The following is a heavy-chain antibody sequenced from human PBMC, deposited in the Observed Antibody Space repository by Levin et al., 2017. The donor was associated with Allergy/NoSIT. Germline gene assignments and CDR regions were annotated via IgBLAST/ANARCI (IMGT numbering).Heavy chain of an antibody. V-gene: IGHV4-59*01. CDR3: TRVGFCSGGSCYPYY. CDR2: LYYSGST. D-gene: IGHD2-15*01. Sequence: GSLRLSCTVSGGSINSFYWSWVRQPPGKGLEWIGYLYYSGSTNYNPSLKSRVTMSVDTSKNQFSLKLSSVTAADTAVYYCTRVGFCSGGSCYPYYWGQGTLVTVSS. CDR1: GGSINSFY. J-gene: IGHJ4*02.